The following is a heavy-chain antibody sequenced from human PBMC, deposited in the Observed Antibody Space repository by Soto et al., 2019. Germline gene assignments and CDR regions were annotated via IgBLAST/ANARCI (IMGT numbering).Heavy chain of an antibody. Sequence: QVQLVESGGGVVQPGRSLRLSCAASGFTFSSYAMHWVRQAPGKGLEWVAVISYDGSNKYYADSVNGRFTISRDNSKNTLYLQMNSLRAEDTAVYYCARDWGGYGYYFDYWGQGTLVTVSS. J-gene: IGHJ4*02. CDR1: GFTFSSYA. CDR3: ARDWGGYGYYFDY. V-gene: IGHV3-30-3*01. D-gene: IGHD5-12*01. CDR2: ISYDGSNK.